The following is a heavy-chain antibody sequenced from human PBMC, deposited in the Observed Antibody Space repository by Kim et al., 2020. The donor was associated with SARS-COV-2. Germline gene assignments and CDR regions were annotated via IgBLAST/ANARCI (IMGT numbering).Heavy chain of an antibody. J-gene: IGHJ6*02. CDR3: ARDLGTAMVGAHYGMDV. V-gene: IGHV1-46*01. D-gene: IGHD5-18*01. Sequence: FQGRVTMTRDTSTSTVYMELSSLRSEDTAVYYCARDLGTAMVGAHYGMDVWGQGTTVTVSS.